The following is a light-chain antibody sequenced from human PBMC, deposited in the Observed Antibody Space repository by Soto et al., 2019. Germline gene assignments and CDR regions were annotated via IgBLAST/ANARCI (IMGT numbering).Light chain of an antibody. CDR2: LAT. Sequence: EIVLTQSPASLCSFPGDRVTLSCRASQAVNTRLAWYQHKPGQAPRRLIYLATNRAAGVPARFSGSGSGTDFTLTISDVEPEDFAVYYCHQRQSWPRTFGQGTKVDIK. V-gene: IGKV3-11*01. CDR3: HQRQSWPRT. J-gene: IGKJ1*01. CDR1: QAVNTR.